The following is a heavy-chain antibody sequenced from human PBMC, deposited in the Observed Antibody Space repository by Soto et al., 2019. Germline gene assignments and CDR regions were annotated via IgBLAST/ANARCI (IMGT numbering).Heavy chain of an antibody. CDR3: ARGGAFVSIAAPRLYYGMDV. V-gene: IGHV1-8*02. Sequence: APVRASCQASGDTFTSYDSNWVRHAKGQGLEWMGWMIPNSRNTGYAQRFQGRVTMTRSTAISTAYMELGGLRSEDTAVYYCARGGAFVSIAAPRLYYGMDVWGQGTTVTVS. D-gene: IGHD6-6*01. J-gene: IGHJ6*02. CDR1: GDTFTSYD. CDR2: MIPNSRNT.